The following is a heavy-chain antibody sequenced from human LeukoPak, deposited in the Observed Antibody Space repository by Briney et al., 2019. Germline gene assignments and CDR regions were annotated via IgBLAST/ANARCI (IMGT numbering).Heavy chain of an antibody. V-gene: IGHV4-59*01. J-gene: IGHJ5*02. CDR3: VRGRPWFDP. CDR2: IFYSGSP. CDR1: GGSISSYY. Sequence: PSETLSLTCTVSGGSISSYYWSWIRQPPGKGLEWIGNIFYSGSPNYNSSLESRVTISVDTSKNQFSLRLNSVTAADTAVYYCVRGRPWFDPWGQETLVTVSS. D-gene: IGHD3-10*01.